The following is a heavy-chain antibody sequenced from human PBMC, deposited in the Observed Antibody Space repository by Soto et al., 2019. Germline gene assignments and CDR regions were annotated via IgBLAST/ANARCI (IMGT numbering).Heavy chain of an antibody. Sequence: PSQTLLLTCDISGKSVASSTAAWHWVRQSPSRGLEWLGRTYYGSKWYNDYAVSVKSRIIFNPDTSKNQVSLQLNSVTPEDTAVYYCVRGSFRTVTTPYMDVGGKGTTVTVSS. CDR1: GKSVASSTAA. CDR3: VRGSFRTVTTPYMDV. J-gene: IGHJ6*03. D-gene: IGHD4-17*01. CDR2: TYYGSKWYN. V-gene: IGHV6-1*01.